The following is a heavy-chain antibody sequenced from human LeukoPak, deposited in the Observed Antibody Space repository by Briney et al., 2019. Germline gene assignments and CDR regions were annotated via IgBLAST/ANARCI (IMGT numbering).Heavy chain of an antibody. CDR1: RYIFTAYH. CDR3: TRDSDYTGWYVSFDS. D-gene: IGHD6-19*01. CDR2: IDPKSGAP. V-gene: IGHV1-2*06. Sequence: ASVKVSCKASRYIFTAYHIHWVRQAPGQGLGWMGRIDPKSGAPAYAQKFQGRIMMPRDTSLSTVYMDLNTLTSDDTAVYYCTRDSDYTGWYVSFDSWGQGTLVTVSS. J-gene: IGHJ4*02.